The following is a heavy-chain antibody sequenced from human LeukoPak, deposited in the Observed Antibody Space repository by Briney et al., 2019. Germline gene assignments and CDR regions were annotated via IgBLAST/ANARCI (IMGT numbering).Heavy chain of an antibody. V-gene: IGHV4-59*12. J-gene: IGHJ4*02. CDR3: ARGRGADY. D-gene: IGHD3-10*01. Sequence: SETLSLTCTVSGGSISSYYWNWIRQPPGKGLEWIGFVYYSGSTTYNRSLKSRVTISVDTSKNQFSLKLSSVTAADTAVYYCARGRGADYWGQGTLVTVSS. CDR1: GGSISSYY. CDR2: VYYSGST.